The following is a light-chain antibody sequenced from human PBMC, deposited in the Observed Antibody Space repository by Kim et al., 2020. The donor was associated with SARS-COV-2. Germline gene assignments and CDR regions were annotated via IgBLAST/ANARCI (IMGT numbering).Light chain of an antibody. CDR2: EDN. Sequence: GETVSVTCAGGGGSIAGNYVRWYQQHPACAATTVIYEDNQRPSGVPVRSSGAIDSSSNAASLTNAGLKTEDEADYCGRSYDSSNRVFGGGTQLNVL. J-gene: IGLJ2*01. CDR1: GGSIAGNY. V-gene: IGLV6-57*02. CDR3: RSYDSSNRV.